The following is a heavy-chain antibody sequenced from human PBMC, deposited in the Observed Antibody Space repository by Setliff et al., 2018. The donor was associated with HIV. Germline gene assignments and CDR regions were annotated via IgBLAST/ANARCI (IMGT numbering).Heavy chain of an antibody. V-gene: IGHV1-46*01. CDR3: ARGGDNWNQPTDY. J-gene: IGHJ4*02. CDR1: GYTFTNYY. Sequence: SVKVSCKASGYTFTNYYMHWVRQAPGQGLEWMGIIIPSAGSTSYAQKFQGRVTMTRDTSTSTVYMELSSLRSEDTAVYYCARGGDNWNQPTDYWGQGTLVTVSS. CDR2: IIPSAGST. D-gene: IGHD1-20*01.